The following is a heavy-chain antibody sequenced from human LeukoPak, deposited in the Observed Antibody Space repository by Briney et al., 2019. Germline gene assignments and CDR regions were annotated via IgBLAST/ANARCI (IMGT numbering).Heavy chain of an antibody. Sequence: PGGSLRLSCAASGFTFSSYAMSWVRQAPGKGLEWVSAISGSGGSTYYADSVKGRFTISRDNSKNTLYLQMNSLRAEDTAVYYCAKDTWRIQLWRCLDYWGQGTLVTVSS. CDR3: AKDTWRIQLWRCLDY. D-gene: IGHD5-18*01. V-gene: IGHV3-23*01. CDR2: ISGSGGST. J-gene: IGHJ4*02. CDR1: GFTFSSYA.